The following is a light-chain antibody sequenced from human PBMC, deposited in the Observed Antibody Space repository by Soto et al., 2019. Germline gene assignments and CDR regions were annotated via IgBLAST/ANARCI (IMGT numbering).Light chain of an antibody. J-gene: IGLJ1*01. CDR1: SSDVGGYPY. CDR3: SSYTSSSTRV. V-gene: IGLV2-14*01. Sequence: QLVLTQPASVSGSPGKSITISCTGTSSDVGGYPYVSWYQQHPDKAHKLMIYEVSNRPTGVSHRFSGSKSGNTASLTISGLQAEDEADYYCSSYTSSSTRVFGTGTKLTVL. CDR2: EVS.